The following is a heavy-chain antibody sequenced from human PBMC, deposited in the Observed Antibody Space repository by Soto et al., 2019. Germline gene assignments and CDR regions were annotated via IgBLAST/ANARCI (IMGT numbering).Heavy chain of an antibody. CDR2: IIPILGIA. CDR3: AGSRELPKNFDY. J-gene: IGHJ4*02. Sequence: QVQLVQSGAEVKKPGSSVKVSCKASGGTFSSYTISWVRQAPGQGLEWVGRIIPILGIANYAQKFQGRVTITADKSTSTAYMELSRLRSEDTAVYYCAGSRELPKNFDYWGQGTLVTVSS. CDR1: GGTFSSYT. V-gene: IGHV1-69*02. D-gene: IGHD1-26*01.